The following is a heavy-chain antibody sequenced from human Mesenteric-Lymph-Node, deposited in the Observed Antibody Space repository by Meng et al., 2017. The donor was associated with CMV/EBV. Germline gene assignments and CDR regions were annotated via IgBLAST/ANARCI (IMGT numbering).Heavy chain of an antibody. CDR3: AKDKHDFWSGYFANDAFDI. V-gene: IGHV3-21*04. D-gene: IGHD3-3*01. CDR1: GFTFSSYR. J-gene: IGHJ3*02. CDR2: ISSSSSYI. Sequence: GGSLRLSCAASGFTFSSYRMNWVRQAPGKGLEWVSSISSSSSYIYYADSVKGRFTISRDNAKNSLYLQMNSLRAEDTALYYCAKDKHDFWSGYFANDAFDIWGQGTMVTVSS.